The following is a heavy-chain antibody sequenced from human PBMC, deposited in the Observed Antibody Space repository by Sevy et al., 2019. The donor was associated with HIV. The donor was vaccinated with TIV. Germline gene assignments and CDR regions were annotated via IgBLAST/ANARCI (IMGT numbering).Heavy chain of an antibody. D-gene: IGHD1-7*01. J-gene: IGHJ6*03. CDR1: GFTFSGYY. Sequence: GGSLRLSCAASGFTFSGYYMTWVRQAPGKGLEWVANIKEDGSEIKYVDSVKGRFTISRDNAKNSLYLQMNSLRAEDTAVYYCARERLPKTGTTAGYYYYMDVWGKGTTVTVSS. CDR2: IKEDGSEI. V-gene: IGHV3-7*03. CDR3: ARERLPKTGTTAGYYYYMDV.